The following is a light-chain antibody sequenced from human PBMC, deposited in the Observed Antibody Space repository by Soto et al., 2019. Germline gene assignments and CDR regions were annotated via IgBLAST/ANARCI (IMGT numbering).Light chain of an antibody. V-gene: IGLV2-14*01. J-gene: IGLJ2*01. CDR3: SSYTSSSTLV. Sequence: QSALTQPASVSGSPGQSITISCTGTSSDIGGYNYVSWYQQHPGKAPKLMIYEVSYRPSGVFNRFSGSKSGNTASLTISGLQAEDEADYYCSSYTSSSTLVFGGGTKLTVL. CDR2: EVS. CDR1: SSDIGGYNY.